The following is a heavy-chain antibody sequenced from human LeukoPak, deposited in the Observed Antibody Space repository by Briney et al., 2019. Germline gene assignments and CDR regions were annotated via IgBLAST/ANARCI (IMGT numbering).Heavy chain of an antibody. D-gene: IGHD5-24*01. V-gene: IGHV3-21*01. CDR3: ARDSGEMATIADY. CDR2: ISSSSYI. Sequence: GGSLRLSCAASGFTFSSYSMNWVRQAPGKGLEWVSSISSSSYIYYADSVKGRFTISRDNAKNSLYLQMNSLRAEDTAVYYCARDSGEMATIADYWGQGTLVTVSS. CDR1: GFTFSSYS. J-gene: IGHJ4*02.